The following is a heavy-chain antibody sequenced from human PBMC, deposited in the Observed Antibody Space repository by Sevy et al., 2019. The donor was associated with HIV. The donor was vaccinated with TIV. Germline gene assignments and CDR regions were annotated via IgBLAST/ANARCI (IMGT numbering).Heavy chain of an antibody. Sequence: GGSLKLSCEASGFSFSTYGMHWVRQAPGKGLEWVAVISYDASNTYYADSVKGRVTISRDNSKNTLYLQMESLRAEDTAVYYCAKSALAMAATYLTDHWGHGTLVTVSS. CDR3: AKSALAMAATYLTDH. CDR1: GFSFSTYG. CDR2: ISYDASNT. D-gene: IGHD6-19*01. V-gene: IGHV3-30*18. J-gene: IGHJ5*02.